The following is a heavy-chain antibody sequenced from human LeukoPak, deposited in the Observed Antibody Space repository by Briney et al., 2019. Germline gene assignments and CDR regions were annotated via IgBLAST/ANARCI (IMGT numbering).Heavy chain of an antibody. V-gene: IGHV3-23*01. Sequence: PGGSLKLSCAASGFIVSSKYMTWVRQAPGKGLEWLSGISGSGGRTYYADSVKGRFTISRDNSKNTLFLQMNSLRVEDTAVYYCAKDRYCSSISCYLADFWGQGTLVTVSS. CDR1: GFIVSSKY. J-gene: IGHJ4*02. CDR3: AKDRYCSSISCYLADF. CDR2: ISGSGGRT. D-gene: IGHD2-2*01.